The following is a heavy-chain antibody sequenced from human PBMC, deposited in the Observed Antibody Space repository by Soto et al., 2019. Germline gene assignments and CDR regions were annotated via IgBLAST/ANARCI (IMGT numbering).Heavy chain of an antibody. CDR3: AKLRSGIAMAATNY. D-gene: IGHD6-19*01. CDR1: GFTFSNYA. CDR2: IDDSGSST. V-gene: IGHV3-23*01. Sequence: PGGSLRLSCAASGFTFSNYAMNWVRQAPGKGLEWVSGIDDSGSSTYYADSVKGRFTISRDNSKNTLYLQMNSLRAEDTAIFYCAKLRSGIAMAATNYWGQGTLVTVSS. J-gene: IGHJ4*02.